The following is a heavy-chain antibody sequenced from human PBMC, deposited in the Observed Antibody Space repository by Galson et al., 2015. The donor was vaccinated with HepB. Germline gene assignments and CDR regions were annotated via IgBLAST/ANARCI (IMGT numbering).Heavy chain of an antibody. CDR2: ISGSGGST. J-gene: IGHJ4*02. D-gene: IGHD1-26*01. Sequence: SLRLSCAASGFTFSSYAMSWVRQAPGKGLEWVSAISGSGGSTYYADSVKGRFTISRDNSKNTLYLQMNSLRAEDTAVYYCAKSRGSSGSYYGYWGQGTLVTVSS. V-gene: IGHV3-23*01. CDR3: AKSRGSSGSYYGY. CDR1: GFTFSSYA.